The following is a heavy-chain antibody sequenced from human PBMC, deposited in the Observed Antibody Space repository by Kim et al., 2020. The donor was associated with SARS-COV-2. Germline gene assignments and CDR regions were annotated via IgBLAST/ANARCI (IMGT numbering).Heavy chain of an antibody. CDR3: AREEAAAGTDDIGDDYYDYYVMDV. D-gene: IGHD6-13*01. J-gene: IGHJ6*02. CDR2: TYYRSKWYN. Sequence: SQTLSLTCAISGDSVSSNSAAWNWIRQSPSRGLEWLGRTYYRSKWYNDYAVSVKSRITINPDTSKNQFSLQLNSVTPEDTAVYYCAREEAAAGTDDIGDDYYDYYVMDVWGQGTTVTVSS. CDR1: GDSVSSNSAA. V-gene: IGHV6-1*01.